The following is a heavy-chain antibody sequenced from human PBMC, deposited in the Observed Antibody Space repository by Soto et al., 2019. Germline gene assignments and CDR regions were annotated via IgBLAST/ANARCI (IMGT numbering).Heavy chain of an antibody. Sequence: GGSLRLSCAASGFTFSSYAMSWVRQAPGKGLEWVSAISGSGGSTYYADSVKGRFTISRDNSKNTLYLQMNSLRAEDTAVYYCAKDPGQDDFWSGYYSWFDPWGQGTLVTVSS. J-gene: IGHJ5*02. CDR3: AKDPGQDDFWSGYYSWFDP. CDR1: GFTFSSYA. CDR2: ISGSGGST. D-gene: IGHD3-3*01. V-gene: IGHV3-23*01.